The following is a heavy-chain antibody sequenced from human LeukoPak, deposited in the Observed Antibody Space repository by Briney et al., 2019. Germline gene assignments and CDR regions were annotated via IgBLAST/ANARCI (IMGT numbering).Heavy chain of an antibody. CDR2: IHYSGGT. J-gene: IGHJ3*02. D-gene: IGHD4-11*01. CDR3: ARPYSNYVGNDAFAI. CDR1: GDSISAGTYY. V-gene: IGHV4-39*01. Sequence: SETLSLTCTVSGDSISAGTYYWGWIRQPPGKGLEWIGTIHYSGGTYYNPSLKSRVTISVDTSKNQFSLKLASATAADTAVYYCARPYSNYVGNDAFAIWGQGTMVTVSS.